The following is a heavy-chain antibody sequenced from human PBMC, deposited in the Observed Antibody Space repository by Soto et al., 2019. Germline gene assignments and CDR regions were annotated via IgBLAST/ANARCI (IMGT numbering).Heavy chain of an antibody. D-gene: IGHD3-22*01. CDR2: IIPIFSTA. CDR1: GGTFSSYA. Sequence: GASVKVSCKASGGTFSSYAISWVRQAPGQGLEWMGGIIPIFSTANYAQKFQGRVTIAADKSTSTAYMELSSLRSEDTAVYYCARGEIYYDSSGYFYGMDVWGQGTTVTVSS. CDR3: ARGEIYYDSSGYFYGMDV. J-gene: IGHJ6*02. V-gene: IGHV1-69*06.